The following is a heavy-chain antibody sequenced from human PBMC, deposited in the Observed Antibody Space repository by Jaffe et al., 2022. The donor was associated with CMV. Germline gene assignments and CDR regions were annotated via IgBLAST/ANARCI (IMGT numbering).Heavy chain of an antibody. D-gene: IGHD2-2*01. CDR3: TRVYCSDTSCNDY. Sequence: EVQLVESGGGLVQPGGSLKLSCAASGFTFSGSDMHWVRQASGKGLEWVGRIRSKTNNYATAYAASVKGRFTISRDDSKNTAYLQMNSLKTEDTAVYFCTRVYCSDTSCNDYWGQGTLVTVSS. J-gene: IGHJ4*02. CDR1: GFTFSGSD. V-gene: IGHV3-73*02. CDR2: IRSKTNNYAT.